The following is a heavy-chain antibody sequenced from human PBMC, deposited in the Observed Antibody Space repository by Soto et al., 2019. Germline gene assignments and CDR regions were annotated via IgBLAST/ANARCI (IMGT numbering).Heavy chain of an antibody. Sequence: SETLSLTCTVSGGSISSSSYYWGWIRQPPGKGLEWIGSIYYSGSTYYNPSLKSRVTISVDTSKNQFSLKLSSVTAAETAVYYCARLGRDTAMAPNFDYWAREPWSPSPQ. CDR3: ARLGRDTAMAPNFDY. J-gene: IGHJ4*02. CDR2: IYYSGST. D-gene: IGHD5-18*01. V-gene: IGHV4-39*01. CDR1: GGSISSSSYY.